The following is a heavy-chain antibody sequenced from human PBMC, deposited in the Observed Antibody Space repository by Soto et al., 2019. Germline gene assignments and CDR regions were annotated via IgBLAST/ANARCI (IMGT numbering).Heavy chain of an antibody. D-gene: IGHD6-6*01. Sequence: EVQLVETGGGLIQPGGSLRLSCAASGFTVSSNYMSWVRQAPGKGLEWVSVIYSGGSTYYADSVKGRFTISRDNSKNTLYLQMNSLRAEDTAVYYCARVVRFEYSSSGSGWFDPWGQGTLVTVSS. CDR1: GFTVSSNY. CDR3: ARVVRFEYSSSGSGWFDP. V-gene: IGHV3-53*02. CDR2: IYSGGST. J-gene: IGHJ5*02.